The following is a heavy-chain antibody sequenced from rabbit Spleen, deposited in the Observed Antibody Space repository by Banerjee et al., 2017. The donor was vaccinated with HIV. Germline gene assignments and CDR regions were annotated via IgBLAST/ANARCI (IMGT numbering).Heavy chain of an antibody. CDR2: IEGGSSAFS. CDR1: GVSFSSNHY. D-gene: IGHD8-1*01. V-gene: IGHV1S40*01. J-gene: IGHJ3*01. Sequence: QSLEESGGDLVKPGASLTLTCTASGVSFSSNHYMCWVRQAPGKGLEWIACIEGGSSAFSYFASWAKGRFTISKTSPTTVTLQVTSLTAADTATYFCARDTGSSFSSYGMDLWGQGTLVTVS. CDR3: ARDTGSSFSSYGMDL.